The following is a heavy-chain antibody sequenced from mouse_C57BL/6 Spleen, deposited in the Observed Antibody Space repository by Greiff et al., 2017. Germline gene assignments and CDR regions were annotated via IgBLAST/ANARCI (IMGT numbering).Heavy chain of an antibody. D-gene: IGHD2-3*01. J-gene: IGHJ2*01. CDR3: ARDADGYYDD. Sequence: EVKLMESEGGLVQPGSSMKLSCTASGFTFSDYYMAWVRQVPEKGLEWVANINYDGSSTYYLDSLKSRFIISRDNAKNILYLQMSSLKSEDAAAYYCARDADGYYDDWGQGTTLTVSS. CDR1: GFTFSDYY. V-gene: IGHV5-16*01. CDR2: INYDGSST.